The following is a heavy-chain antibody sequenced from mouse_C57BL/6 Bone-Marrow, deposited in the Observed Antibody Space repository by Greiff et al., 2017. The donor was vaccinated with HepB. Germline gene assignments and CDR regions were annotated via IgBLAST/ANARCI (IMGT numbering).Heavy chain of an antibody. J-gene: IGHJ4*01. CDR2: IDPSDSET. D-gene: IGHD2-12*01. CDR1: GYTFTSYW. V-gene: IGHV1-52*01. CDR3: ARSLILYDCYYYAMDY. Sequence: QVQLQQPGAELVRPGSSVKLSCKASGYTFTSYWMHWVKQRPIQGLEWIGNIDPSDSETHYNQKFKDKATLTVDKSSSTAYMQLSSLTSEDSAVYYCARSLILYDCYYYAMDYWGQGTSVTVSS.